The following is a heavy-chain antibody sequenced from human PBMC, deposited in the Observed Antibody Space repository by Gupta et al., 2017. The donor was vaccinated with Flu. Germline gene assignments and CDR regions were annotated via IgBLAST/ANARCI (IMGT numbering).Heavy chain of an antibody. CDR1: GFTFSSYW. CDR2: IKQDGSEK. V-gene: IGHV3-7*01. D-gene: IGHD6-19*01. CDR3: AREGPGYSSGWYDY. J-gene: IGHJ4*02. Sequence: EVQLVESGGGLVQPGGSLRLSCAASGFTFSSYWMSWVRQAPGKGLEWVANIKQDGSEKYYVDSVKGRFTISRDNAKNSLYLQMNSLRAEDTAVYYCAREGPGYSSGWYDYWGQGTLVTVSS.